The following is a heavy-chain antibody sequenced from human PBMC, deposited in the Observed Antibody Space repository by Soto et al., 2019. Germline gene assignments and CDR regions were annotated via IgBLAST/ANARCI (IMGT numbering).Heavy chain of an antibody. J-gene: IGHJ5*02. CDR3: ARGPSGSCYNWFDH. CDR2: MNPNSGKT. V-gene: IGHV1-8*01. D-gene: IGHD1-26*01. CDR1: GYTFTSYD. Sequence: ASVKVSCKASGYTFTSYDINWLRQATGQELAWMGWMNPNSGKTGYAQKFQGRVTMTSNNSISTASMERSSLRSEDTAVYYGARGPSGSCYNWFDHWGQGPLVTVSS.